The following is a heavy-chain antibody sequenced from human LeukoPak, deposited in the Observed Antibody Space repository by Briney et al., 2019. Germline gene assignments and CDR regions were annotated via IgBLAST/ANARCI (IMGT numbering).Heavy chain of an antibody. V-gene: IGHV3-66*01. Sequence: GGSLRLSCAASGFTVSGNYMSWVRQAPGKGLEWVSVIYSGGSTYYADSVKGRFTISGDNSKNTLYLQMNSLRAEDTAVYYCARDARFGGSVYGMDVWGQGTTVTVSS. CDR3: ARDARFGGSVYGMDV. CDR2: IYSGGST. CDR1: GFTVSGNY. D-gene: IGHD3-16*01. J-gene: IGHJ6*02.